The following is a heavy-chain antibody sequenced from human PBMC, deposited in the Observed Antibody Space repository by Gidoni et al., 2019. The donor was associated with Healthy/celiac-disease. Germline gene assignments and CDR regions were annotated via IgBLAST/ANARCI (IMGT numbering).Heavy chain of an antibody. J-gene: IGHJ3*02. Sequence: QVQLVQSGAEVKKPGSSVKASCKASGGNFSSYAISWVRQAPGQGLEWIGRIIPIFGIANYAQKFQGRVTITADESTSTAYMELSSLRSEDTAVYYCAGHYDSSGYYYVGYAFDIWGQGTMVTVSS. CDR1: GGNFSSYA. CDR3: AGHYDSSGYYYVGYAFDI. V-gene: IGHV1-69*15. D-gene: IGHD3-22*01. CDR2: IIPIFGIA.